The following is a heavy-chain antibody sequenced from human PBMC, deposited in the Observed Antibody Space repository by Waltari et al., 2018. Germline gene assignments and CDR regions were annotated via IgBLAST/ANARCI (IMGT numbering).Heavy chain of an antibody. Sequence: LQLQESGPGLVKPSETLSLTCTVSGDSISISSYYWGWLRQPPGTGPEWIARIYYSGSTYYNPSLKGRVTISVDTSKNQFSLKLSSVTAADTAVYYCARTVAGFIGSWYFDLWGRGTLVTVSS. CDR3: ARTVAGFIGSWYFDL. J-gene: IGHJ2*01. CDR1: GDSISISSYY. CDR2: IYYSGST. D-gene: IGHD6-19*01. V-gene: IGHV4-39*01.